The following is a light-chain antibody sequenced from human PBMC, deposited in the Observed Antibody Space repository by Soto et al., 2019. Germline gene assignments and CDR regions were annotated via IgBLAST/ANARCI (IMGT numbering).Light chain of an antibody. V-gene: IGKV4-1*01. CDR1: QSVLYSSNNKNY. CDR3: QQYYSSPLT. Sequence: DIVMTQSPDSLAVSLGGRATINCKSSQSVLYSSNNKNYLAWYQQKPGQPPKLLIYWAYTRESGVTDRFSGSGSGTDFTLTISSLQAEDVAVYYCQQYYSSPLTFGGGTKVDIK. J-gene: IGKJ4*01. CDR2: WAY.